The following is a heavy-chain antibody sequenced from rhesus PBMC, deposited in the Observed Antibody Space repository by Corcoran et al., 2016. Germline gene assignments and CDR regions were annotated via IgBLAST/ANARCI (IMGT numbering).Heavy chain of an antibody. CDR3: TTAGSWNLNY. CDR1: RFSFSDSW. Sequence: EVLLVVSGVGLVRSGGSLGCSCAASRFSFSDSWMTWVRQFPRKGLGWVARIIRKIGGEAADYAASVKGRFTISRDDSKHTLYLQMNNLKTEDTAVYYCTTAGSWNLNYWGQGVLVTVSS. D-gene: IGHD6-25*01. CDR2: IIRKIGGEAA. J-gene: IGHJ4*01. V-gene: IGHV3-30*02.